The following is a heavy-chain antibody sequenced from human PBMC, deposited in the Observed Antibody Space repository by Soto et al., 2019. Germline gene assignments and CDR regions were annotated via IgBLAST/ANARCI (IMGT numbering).Heavy chain of an antibody. V-gene: IGHV4-39*01. CDR2: IYYSGAT. Sequence: QLQLQQSGPELVKPSETLSLTCTVSGGSVSSSTYYWGWIRQSSGRGLEWIGTIYYSGATYYNPSLKSRVTLPIEPSKNQFSLKLTFVTAADTAVYFCARHSSRLAASGISSFAYWGQGTLVTVSS. CDR3: ARHSSRLAASGISSFAY. J-gene: IGHJ4*02. CDR1: GGSVSSSTYY. D-gene: IGHD6-13*01.